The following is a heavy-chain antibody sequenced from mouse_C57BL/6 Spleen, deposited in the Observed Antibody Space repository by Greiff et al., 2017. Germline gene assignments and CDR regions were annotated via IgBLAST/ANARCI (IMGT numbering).Heavy chain of an antibody. CDR3: ARFIDYYYGSSSFDY. D-gene: IGHD1-1*01. J-gene: IGHJ2*01. V-gene: IGHV1-55*01. Sequence: QVQLKQPGAELVKPGASVKMSCKASGYTFTSYWITLVKQRPGQGLEWIGDIYPGSGSTNYNEKFKSKATLTVDTSSSTAYMQLSSLTSEDSAVYYCARFIDYYYGSSSFDYWGQGTTLTVSS. CDR1: GYTFTSYW. CDR2: IYPGSGST.